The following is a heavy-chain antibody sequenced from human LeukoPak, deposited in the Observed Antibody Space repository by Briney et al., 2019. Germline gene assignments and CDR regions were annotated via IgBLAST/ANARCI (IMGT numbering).Heavy chain of an antibody. CDR1: GGSISSYY. V-gene: IGHV4-59*08. CDR3: ARQGGGFWYFDL. J-gene: IGHJ2*01. CDR2: IYYSGGT. Sequence: KSSETLSLTCTVSGGSISSYYWSWIRQPPGKGLEWIGYIYYSGGTNYNPSLKSRVTISVDTSKNQFSLKLSSVTAADTAVYYCARQGGGFWYFDLWGRGTLVTVSS. D-gene: IGHD6-25*01.